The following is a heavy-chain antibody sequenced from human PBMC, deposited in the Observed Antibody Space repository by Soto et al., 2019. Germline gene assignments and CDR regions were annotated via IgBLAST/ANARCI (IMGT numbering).Heavy chain of an antibody. CDR1: GFTFSNYA. D-gene: IGHD6-13*01. Sequence: GSLRLSCAASGFTFSNYAMSWVRQAPGKGLEWVSSISSAGGSTSYADSVRGRFTISRDNAKNTLYLQMNSLRAEDTAVYYCERDLGSSSWYWFDPWGQGTLVTVSS. CDR2: ISSAGGST. J-gene: IGHJ5*02. CDR3: ERDLGSSSWYWFDP. V-gene: IGHV3-74*01.